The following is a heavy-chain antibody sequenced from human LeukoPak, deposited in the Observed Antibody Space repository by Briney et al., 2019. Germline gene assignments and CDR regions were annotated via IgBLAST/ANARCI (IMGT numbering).Heavy chain of an antibody. J-gene: IGHJ4*02. CDR1: GGSISSYY. V-gene: IGHV4-59*08. CDR3: ARLNGGY. CDR2: TDYSGST. D-gene: IGHD3-10*01. Sequence: SETLSLTCTVSGGSISSYYWSWIRQPPGKGLEWIGYTDYSGSTNYNPSLKSRVTISVDTSKNQFSLKLRSVTAADTAVYYCARLNGGYWGQGTLVTVSS.